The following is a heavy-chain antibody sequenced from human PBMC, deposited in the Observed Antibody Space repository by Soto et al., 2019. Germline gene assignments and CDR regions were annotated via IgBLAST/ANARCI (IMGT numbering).Heavy chain of an antibody. CDR2: THYSGDT. Sequence: SETLSLTCTVSGGPFPNGGYYWSWIRQEPGKGLERIGYTHYSGDTSYNPSLRSRVTISTDTSKTQFSLRLRSVTSADTAVYYCARGDSQVSSVFDYWGQGMLVTVSS. D-gene: IGHD3-16*01. CDR1: GGPFPNGGYY. V-gene: IGHV4-31*03. J-gene: IGHJ4*02. CDR3: ARGDSQVSSVFDY.